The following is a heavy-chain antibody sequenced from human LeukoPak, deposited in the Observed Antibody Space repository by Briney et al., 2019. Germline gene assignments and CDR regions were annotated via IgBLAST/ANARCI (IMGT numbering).Heavy chain of an antibody. CDR2: IYTSGST. D-gene: IGHD3-10*01. CDR1: GDSITSYY. Sequence: PSETLSLTCTVSGDSITSYYWSWIRQPAGKGLEWIGRIYTSGSTNYNPSLKSRVTMSVDTSKNQFSLKLSSVTAADTAVYYCARGLYYYGSGSYPHYYYYYMDVWGKGTTVTISS. CDR3: ARGLYYYGSGSYPHYYYYYMDV. V-gene: IGHV4-4*07. J-gene: IGHJ6*03.